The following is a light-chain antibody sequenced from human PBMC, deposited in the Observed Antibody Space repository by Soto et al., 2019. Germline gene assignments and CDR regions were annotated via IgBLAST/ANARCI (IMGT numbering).Light chain of an antibody. V-gene: IGKV3-11*01. CDR3: QQRSNWPPGELT. Sequence: EIVLTQSPATLSLSPGERATLSCRASQSVSSYLAWHQQKPGQAPRLLIYDASNRATGIPARFSGSGSGTDFTLTISSLEPEDFAVYYCQQRSNWPPGELTFGGGTKVEIK. CDR1: QSVSSY. J-gene: IGKJ4*01. CDR2: DAS.